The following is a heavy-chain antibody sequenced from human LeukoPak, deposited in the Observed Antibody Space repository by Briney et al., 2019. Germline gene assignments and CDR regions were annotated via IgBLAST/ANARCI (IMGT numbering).Heavy chain of an antibody. D-gene: IGHD3-22*01. Sequence: SETLSLTCAVSGGSISSDNWWSWVRQPPGKGLEWIGETHHSGSTNYNPSLKSRVNISVDKSKNQFSLRLSSVTAADTAVYYCANRRFYDSTGYFSYWGQGTLVTVSS. CDR1: GGSISSDNW. V-gene: IGHV4-4*02. J-gene: IGHJ4*02. CDR2: THHSGST. CDR3: ANRRFYDSTGYFSY.